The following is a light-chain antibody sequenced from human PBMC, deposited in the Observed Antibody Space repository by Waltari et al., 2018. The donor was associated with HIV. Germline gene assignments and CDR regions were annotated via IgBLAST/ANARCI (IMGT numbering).Light chain of an antibody. CDR3: QQTYSMYT. CDR2: GAS. J-gene: IGKJ2*01. CDR1: QYISNY. V-gene: IGKV1-39*01. Sequence: DIQMTQSPSSLSASVGDRVIITCRASQYISNYLSWYQQKPGKAPNLLIYGASSLQSGVPSMFIGSGFGTDFSLTISSLHPEDFALYFCQQTYSMYTFGQGTELEV.